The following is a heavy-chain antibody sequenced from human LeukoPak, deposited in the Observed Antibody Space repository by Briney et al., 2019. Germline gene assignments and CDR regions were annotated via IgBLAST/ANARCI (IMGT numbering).Heavy chain of an antibody. CDR2: IHSSGTT. CDR3: ARADDSSWSWPLDY. J-gene: IGHJ4*02. Sequence: SETLSLTCTVSGGSMSSDNYYWSWIRQPAGKGLEWIGRIHSSGTTNYNPYLKSRVTISVDTSDNRFSLKLTSVIAADTAVYYCARADDSSWSWPLDYWGQGTLVTVSS. V-gene: IGHV4-61*02. CDR1: GGSMSSDNYY. D-gene: IGHD3-22*01.